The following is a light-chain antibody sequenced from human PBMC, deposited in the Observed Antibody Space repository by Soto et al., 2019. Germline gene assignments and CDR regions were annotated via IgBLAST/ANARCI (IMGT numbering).Light chain of an antibody. J-gene: IGLJ2*01. V-gene: IGLV3-21*02. CDR3: QVSDSGRV. CDR1: NVGSKS. CDR2: DDT. Sequence: SYVLTQPPSLSVAPGQTARIACGGNNVGSKSVHWYQQKPGQAPVLVVYDDTDRPSGIPERLSGSKSGNTATLTISSVEAGDEAAYYCQVSDSGRVFGGGTKLTVL.